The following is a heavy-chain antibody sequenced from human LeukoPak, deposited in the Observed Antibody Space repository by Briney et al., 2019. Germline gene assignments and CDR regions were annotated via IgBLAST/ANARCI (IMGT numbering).Heavy chain of an antibody. CDR3: ARGKMAILWFGKPHYGMDV. V-gene: IGHV4-34*01. CDR1: GGSFSGYY. D-gene: IGHD3-10*01. CDR2: INHSGST. J-gene: IGHJ6*02. Sequence: SETLSLTCAVYGGSFSGYYWSWIRQPPGKGLEWIGEINHSGSTNYNPSLKSRVTISVDTSKNQFSLKLSSVTAADTAVYYCARGKMAILWFGKPHYGMDVWGQGTTVTVSS.